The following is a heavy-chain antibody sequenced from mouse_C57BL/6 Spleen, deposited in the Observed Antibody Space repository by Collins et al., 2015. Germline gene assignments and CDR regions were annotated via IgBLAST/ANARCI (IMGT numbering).Heavy chain of an antibody. CDR1: GYSITSGYY. CDR2: ISYDGSN. CDR3: ANYGNYY. J-gene: IGHJ2*01. Sequence: DVQLQESGPGLVKPSQSLSLTCSVTGYSITSGYYWNWIRQFPGNKLEWMGYISYDGSNNYNPSLKNRISITRDTSKNQFFLKLNSVTTEDTATYYCANYGNYYWGQGTTLTVSS. D-gene: IGHD2-1*01. V-gene: IGHV3-6*01.